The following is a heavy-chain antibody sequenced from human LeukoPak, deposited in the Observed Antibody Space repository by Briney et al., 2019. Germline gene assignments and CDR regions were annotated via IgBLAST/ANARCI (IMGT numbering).Heavy chain of an antibody. CDR2: IWYDGSNK. J-gene: IGHJ3*02. V-gene: IGHV3-33*01. Sequence: GGSLRLSCAASGFTFSSYGMHWVRQAPGKGLEWVAVIWYDGSNKYYADSVKGRFTISRDNSKNTLYLQMNSLRAEDTAVYYCARDGSGRGAFDIWGQGTMVTVSS. CDR1: GFTFSSYG. D-gene: IGHD6-25*01. CDR3: ARDGSGRGAFDI.